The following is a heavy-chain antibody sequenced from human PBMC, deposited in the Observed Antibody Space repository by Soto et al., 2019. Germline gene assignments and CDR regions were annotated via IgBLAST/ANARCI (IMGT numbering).Heavy chain of an antibody. D-gene: IGHD6-25*01. CDR1: GFIFSNFW. Sequence: EEQLVESGGGLVQPGGSLRLSCAASGFIFSNFWINWVRQAPGKGLEWVASINQDRSEKYYVDSVKGRFTISRDNAKNSLYLQMNSLRAEDTAVYYCAVLSIAAVVDFWGQGTLVTVSS. V-gene: IGHV3-7*01. CDR2: INQDRSEK. CDR3: AVLSIAAVVDF. J-gene: IGHJ4*02.